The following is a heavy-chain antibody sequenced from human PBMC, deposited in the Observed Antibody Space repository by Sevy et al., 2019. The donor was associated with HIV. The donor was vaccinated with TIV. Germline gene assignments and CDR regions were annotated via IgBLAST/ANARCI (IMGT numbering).Heavy chain of an antibody. CDR1: GFNFNNYA. CDR2: ISFSGSKT. J-gene: IGHJ4*02. V-gene: IGHV3-23*01. D-gene: IGHD3-3*01. Sequence: PGGSLRLSCAAAGFNFNNYAMTWVRQAPGKGLEWVSGISFSGSKTYYAESVKGRFSISRDPSKNTLYLQMNNVRVEDTAVYFCAITPFMDFWNDYYSFYFDFWGQGTLVTVSS. CDR3: AITPFMDFWNDYYSFYFDF.